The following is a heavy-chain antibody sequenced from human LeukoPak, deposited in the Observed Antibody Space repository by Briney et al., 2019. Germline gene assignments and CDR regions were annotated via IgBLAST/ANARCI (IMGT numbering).Heavy chain of an antibody. CDR3: ARDSGQWLVPGYYFDY. Sequence: SETLSLTCTVSGGSISNYYWSWIRQPPGKGLEWIGYIYYSGSTNYNPSLKSRVTISVDTSKNQFSLKLSSVTAADTAVYYCARDSGQWLVPGYYFDYWGQGTLVTVSS. CDR2: IYYSGST. J-gene: IGHJ4*02. CDR1: GGSISNYY. V-gene: IGHV4-59*01. D-gene: IGHD6-19*01.